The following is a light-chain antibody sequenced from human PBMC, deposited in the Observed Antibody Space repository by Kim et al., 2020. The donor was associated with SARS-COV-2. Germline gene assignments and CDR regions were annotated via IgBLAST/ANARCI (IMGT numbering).Light chain of an antibody. Sequence: LSPRERATLSGRASQSVSSFLAWYQQKPGQAPRLLIYDASNRATGIPARFSGSGSGTDFILTISSLEPEDSAVYFCQQRSNWPWTFGPGTKVDIK. CDR2: DAS. CDR1: QSVSSF. V-gene: IGKV3-11*01. CDR3: QQRSNWPWT. J-gene: IGKJ3*01.